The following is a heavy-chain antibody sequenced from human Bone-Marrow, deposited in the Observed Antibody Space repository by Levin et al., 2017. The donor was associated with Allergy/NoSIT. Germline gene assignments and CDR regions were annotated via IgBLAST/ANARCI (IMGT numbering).Heavy chain of an antibody. V-gene: IGHV1-2*04. CDR2: INPNSGGT. J-gene: IGHJ6*02. CDR1: GYTFTGYY. CDR3: ARAGPDRLLPKGHYYYYYYGMDV. D-gene: IGHD1-14*01. Sequence: ASVKVSCKASGYTFTGYYMHWVRQAPGQGLEWMGWINPNSGGTNYAQKFQGWVSMTRDTSISTAYMELSRLRSDDTAVYYCARAGPDRLLPKGHYYYYYYGMDVWGQGTTVTVSS.